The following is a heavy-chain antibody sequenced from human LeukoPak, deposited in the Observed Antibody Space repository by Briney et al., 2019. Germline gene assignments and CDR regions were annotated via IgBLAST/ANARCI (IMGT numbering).Heavy chain of an antibody. D-gene: IGHD6-19*01. CDR2: INTNSGNP. CDR1: GYTFTNYA. CDR3: ARAGSSGTLDY. J-gene: IGHJ4*02. V-gene: IGHV7-4-1*02. Sequence: GASVKVSCKASGYTFTNYAINWVRQAPGQGLEWMGWINTNSGNPTSAQGFTGRFVFSLDTSVSTAYLQITSLKAEDTGAYYCARAGSSGTLDYWGQGALVTVSS.